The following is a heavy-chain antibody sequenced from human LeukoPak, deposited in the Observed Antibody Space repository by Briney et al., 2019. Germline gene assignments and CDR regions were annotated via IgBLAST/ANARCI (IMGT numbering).Heavy chain of an antibody. Sequence: PGGSLRLSRAASGFTFSSYSMNWVRQAPGKGLEWVSSISSSSSYIYYADSVKGRFTITRDSAKNSLYLQMNSLRAEDTAVYYCAGDAAADFDYWGQGTLVTVSS. CDR2: ISSSSSYI. D-gene: IGHD6-13*01. J-gene: IGHJ4*02. CDR1: GFTFSSYS. CDR3: AGDAAADFDY. V-gene: IGHV3-21*01.